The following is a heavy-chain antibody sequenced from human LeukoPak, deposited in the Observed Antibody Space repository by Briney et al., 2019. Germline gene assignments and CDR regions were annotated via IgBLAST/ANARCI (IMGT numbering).Heavy chain of an antibody. V-gene: IGHV3-21*04. J-gene: IGHJ3*02. CDR1: GFTFSSFT. CDR3: ATGGRWELPRPYAFEI. CDR2: ISSSSSYI. Sequence: GGSLRLSCAASGFTFSSFTMNWVRQAPGKGLEWVSSISSSSSYIYSADSVKGRFTISRDDARNSLYLRMNSLRADDTAVYYCATGGRWELPRPYAFEIWGQGTMVTVSS. D-gene: IGHD1-26*01.